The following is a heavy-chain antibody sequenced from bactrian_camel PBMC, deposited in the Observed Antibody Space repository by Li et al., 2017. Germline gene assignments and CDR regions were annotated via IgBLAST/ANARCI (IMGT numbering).Heavy chain of an antibody. Sequence: HVQLVESGGGSVQAGGSMRLSCEASGYTYISRCMGWFRQGPGKERKGVAAIYSVLGSTYYAESVKGRFTVSRDNAKNTVYLQMDTLKSEDTALYYCATGRLTAYGGTWYIDGTLWYWGQGTQVTVS. J-gene: IGHJ4*01. V-gene: IGHV3S1*01. CDR1: GYTYISRC. CDR2: IYSVLGST. D-gene: IGHD6*01. CDR3: ATGRLTAYGGTWYIDGTLWY.